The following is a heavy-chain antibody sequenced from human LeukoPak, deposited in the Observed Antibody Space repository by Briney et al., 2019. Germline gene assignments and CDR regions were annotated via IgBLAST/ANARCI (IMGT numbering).Heavy chain of an antibody. CDR3: ARVGCSSTSCYNWFDP. D-gene: IGHD2-2*01. J-gene: IGHJ5*02. CDR1: GGSFSGYY. CDR2: INHSGST. Sequence: SETLSLTCAVYGGSFSGYYWSWIRQPPGKGLEWIGEINHSGSTNYNPSLKSRVTISVDTSKNQFSQKLSSVTAADTAVYYCARVGCSSTSCYNWFDPWGQGTLVTVSS. V-gene: IGHV4-34*01.